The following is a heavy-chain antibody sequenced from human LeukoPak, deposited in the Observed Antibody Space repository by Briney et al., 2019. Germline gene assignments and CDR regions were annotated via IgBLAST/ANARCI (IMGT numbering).Heavy chain of an antibody. Sequence: GGSLRLSCAASGFTFSSYAMHWVRQAPGKGLEWVAVISYDGSNKYYADSVKGRFTISRDNSKNTLYLQMNSLIAEDTAVYYCARDTKYAFDNWGQGTLVTVSS. CDR1: GFTFSSYA. V-gene: IGHV3-30*01. D-gene: IGHD2-2*01. CDR3: ARDTKYAFDN. CDR2: ISYDGSNK. J-gene: IGHJ4*02.